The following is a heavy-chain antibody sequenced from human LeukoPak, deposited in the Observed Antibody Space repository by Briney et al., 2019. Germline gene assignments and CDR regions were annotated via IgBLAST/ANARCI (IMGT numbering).Heavy chain of an antibody. CDR3: ARAGYSNSSRDNYYYYYGMDV. D-gene: IGHD6-13*01. J-gene: IGHJ6*02. CDR2: IIPIFGTT. Sequence: SVKVSCKASGGTFSSYAISWVRQAPRQGLEWMGGIIPIFGTTNCARTFQGRVTITADESTSTAYMELSSLRSEDTAVYYCARAGYSNSSRDNYYYYYGMDVWGQGTTVTVSS. V-gene: IGHV1-69*13. CDR1: GGTFSSYA.